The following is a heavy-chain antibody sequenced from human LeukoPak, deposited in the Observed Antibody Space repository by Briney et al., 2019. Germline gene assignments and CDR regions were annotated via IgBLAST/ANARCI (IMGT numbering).Heavy chain of an antibody. CDR3: ARESSGWYAPFDY. Sequence: GGSLRLSCAASGFTFSSYWMSWVRQAPGKGLKWVANIKQDGSEKYYVDSVKGRFTISRDNAKNSLYLQMNSLRAEDTAVYYCARESSGWYAPFDYWGQGTLVTVSS. CDR2: IKQDGSEK. V-gene: IGHV3-7*01. CDR1: GFTFSSYW. J-gene: IGHJ4*02. D-gene: IGHD6-19*01.